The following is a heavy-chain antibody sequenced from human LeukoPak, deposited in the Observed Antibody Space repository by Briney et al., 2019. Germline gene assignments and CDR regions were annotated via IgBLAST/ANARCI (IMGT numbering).Heavy chain of an antibody. D-gene: IGHD2/OR15-2a*01. CDR1: GGSFSGYY. Sequence: PSETLSLTCAVYGGSFSGYYWSWIRQPPGKGLGCIGYIYYSGSTNYNPSLKSRVTISVDTSKNQFSLKLSSVTAADTAVYYCARGEYYFDYWGQGTLVTVSS. J-gene: IGHJ4*02. CDR3: ARGEYYFDY. V-gene: IGHV4-59*01. CDR2: IYYSGST.